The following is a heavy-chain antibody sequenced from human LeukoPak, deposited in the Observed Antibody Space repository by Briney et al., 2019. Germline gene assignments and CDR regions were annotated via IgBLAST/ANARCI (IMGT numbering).Heavy chain of an antibody. J-gene: IGHJ4*02. D-gene: IGHD4/OR15-4a*01. CDR3: ARDPDYLNFDY. Sequence: SETLSLTCAVYGGSFSGYYWSWIRQPPGKGLEWIGEINHSGSTYYNPSLKSRVTISVDTSKNQFSLKLSSVTAADTAVYYCARDPDYLNFDYWGQGTLVTVSS. V-gene: IGHV4-34*01. CDR2: INHSGST. CDR1: GGSFSGYY.